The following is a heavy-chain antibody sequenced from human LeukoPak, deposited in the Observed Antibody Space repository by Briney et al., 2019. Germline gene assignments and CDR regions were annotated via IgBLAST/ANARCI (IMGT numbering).Heavy chain of an antibody. V-gene: IGHV1-18*01. D-gene: IGHD3-16*01. CDR2: ISAYNGNT. CDR3: ARVTYYDYVWGSPTSYWFDP. CDR1: GYTFTSYG. J-gene: IGHJ5*02. Sequence: GESLKISCKGSGYTFTSYGISWVRQAPGQGLEWMGWISAYNGNTNYAQKLQGRVTMTTDTSTSTAYMELRSLRSDDTAVYYCARVTYYDYVWGSPTSYWFDPWGQGTLVTVSS.